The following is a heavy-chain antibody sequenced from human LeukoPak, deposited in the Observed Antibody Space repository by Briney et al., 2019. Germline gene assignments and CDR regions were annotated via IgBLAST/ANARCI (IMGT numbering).Heavy chain of an antibody. D-gene: IGHD6-6*01. CDR3: ARDKGTSYLSSFDY. V-gene: IGHV3-30*04. J-gene: IGHJ4*02. Sequence: GGSLRLSCAASGFTFSAYAMHWVRQAPGKGLEWVGVISSVTSPDGSDKNYAESVRGRVTISRDNSKNTLYLEMNSLRVEDTAVYYCARDKGTSYLSSFDYWGQGTLVTVSS. CDR2: ISSVTSPDGSDK. CDR1: GFTFSAYA.